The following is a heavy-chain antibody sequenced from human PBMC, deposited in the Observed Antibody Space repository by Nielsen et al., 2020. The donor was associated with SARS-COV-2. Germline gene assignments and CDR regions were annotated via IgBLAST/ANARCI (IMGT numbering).Heavy chain of an antibody. V-gene: IGHV1-3*01. J-gene: IGHJ6*03. CDR1: GYTFTSYA. D-gene: IGHD2-2*01. Sequence: ASVKVSCKASGYTFTSYAMHWVRQAPGQRLEWMGWINAGNGNTKYSQKFQGRVTITRDTSASTAYMELSSLRSEDTAVYYCARGKYRLLVYYYYYYMDVWGKGTTVTVSS. CDR3: ARGKYRLLVYYYYYYMDV. CDR2: INAGNGNT.